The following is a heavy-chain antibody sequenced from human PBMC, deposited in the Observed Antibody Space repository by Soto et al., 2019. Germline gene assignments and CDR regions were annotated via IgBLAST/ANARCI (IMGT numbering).Heavy chain of an antibody. V-gene: IGHV1-8*01. D-gene: IGHD2-15*01. Sequence: QVQLVQSGAEVKKPGASVKVSCKASGYTFPSYDINWVRQATGQGLEWMGWMNPNSGNTGYAQKFQGRVATTRNTSICTAYMEMSSLRSEDTAVYYCAREDCSGGCCRYYLDDWGQGTLVTVSS. CDR2: MNPNSGNT. CDR1: GYTFPSYD. J-gene: IGHJ4*02. CDR3: AREDCSGGCCRYYLDD.